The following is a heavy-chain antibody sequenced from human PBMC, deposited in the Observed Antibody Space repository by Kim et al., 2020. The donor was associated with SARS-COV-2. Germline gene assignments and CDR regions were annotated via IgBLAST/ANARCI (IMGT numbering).Heavy chain of an antibody. CDR3: SRGGYFYYIMDV. V-gene: IGHV4-30-4*01. CDR2: IYYNGNT. CDR1: GGSISSGDHY. D-gene: IGHD3-10*01. J-gene: IGHJ6*02. Sequence: SETLSLTCTLSGGSISSGDHYWTWIRQPPGKGLEWLGHIYYNGNTFYNPSLNSRITLSIDTSKNQFSLQLTSATAADTAVYYCSRGGYFYYIMDVWGQGTTVTVSS.